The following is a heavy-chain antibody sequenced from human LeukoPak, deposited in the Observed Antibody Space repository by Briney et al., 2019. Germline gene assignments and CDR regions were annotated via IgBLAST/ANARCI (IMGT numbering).Heavy chain of an antibody. Sequence: GGSLRLSCTTSGFTFGDYAMSWVRQAPGKGLEWVGFIRSKAYGGTTEYAASVKGRFTISRDDSKSIAYLQMHSLKTEDTAVYYCQTYYYDSSGYYYIDQWGQGTLVTVSS. CDR3: QTYYYDSSGYYYIDQ. V-gene: IGHV3-49*04. CDR2: IRSKAYGGTT. J-gene: IGHJ4*02. D-gene: IGHD3-22*01. CDR1: GFTFGDYA.